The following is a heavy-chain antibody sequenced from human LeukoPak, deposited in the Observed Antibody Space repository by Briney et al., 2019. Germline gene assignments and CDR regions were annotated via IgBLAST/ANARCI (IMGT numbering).Heavy chain of an antibody. D-gene: IGHD4-17*01. V-gene: IGHV1-24*01. CDR2: FDPEDGET. CDR1: GYTLTELS. J-gene: IGHJ4*02. CDR3: TRAVQVTTGGLFDY. Sequence: ASVKVSCKVSGYTLTELSMHWVRQAPGKGLEWMGGFDPEDGETIYAQKFQGRVTITADKSTSTAYMELSRLRSEDTAVYYCTRAVQVTTGGLFDYWGQGTLVTVSS.